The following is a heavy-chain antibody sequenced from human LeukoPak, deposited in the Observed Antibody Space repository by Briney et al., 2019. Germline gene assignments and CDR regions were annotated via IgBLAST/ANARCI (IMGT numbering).Heavy chain of an antibody. CDR2: IRYDGSNK. V-gene: IGHV3-30*02. Sequence: GGSLRLSCAASGFTVSSNYMSWVRQAPGKGLEWVAFIRYDGSNKYYADSVKGRFTISRDNSKNTLYLQMNSLRAEDTAVYYCAKRGSYLYYYYYMDVWGKGTTVTISS. D-gene: IGHD1-26*01. CDR1: GFTVSSNY. CDR3: AKRGSYLYYYYYMDV. J-gene: IGHJ6*03.